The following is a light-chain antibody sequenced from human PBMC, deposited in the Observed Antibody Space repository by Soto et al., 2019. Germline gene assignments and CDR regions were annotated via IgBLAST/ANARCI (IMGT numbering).Light chain of an antibody. J-gene: IGKJ1*01. CDR1: QTISTW. CDR2: KAS. Sequence: DIPMTQSPSTLSASVGARVTITCRASQTISTWLAWYQQKPGKAPKLLIYKASSLEGGVPSRFSGSGSGTEFTLTISSLQPDDFATYYCQQYNSYSWTFGQGTKVEIK. CDR3: QQYNSYSWT. V-gene: IGKV1-5*03.